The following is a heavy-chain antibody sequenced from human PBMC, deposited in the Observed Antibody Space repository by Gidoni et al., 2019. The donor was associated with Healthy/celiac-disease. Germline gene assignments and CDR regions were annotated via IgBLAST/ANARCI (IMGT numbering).Heavy chain of an antibody. CDR2: IYYGGSN. CDR3: AREGGNYYGSGSYPFDY. D-gene: IGHD3-10*01. J-gene: IGHJ4*02. V-gene: IGHV4-31*03. CDR1: GGSISSGGYY. Sequence: QVQLQESGPGLVKPSQTLSLTCTVSGGSISSGGYYWSWIRQHPGKGLEWIGYIYYGGSNYYNPSLKSRVTISVDTSKNQFSLKLSSVTAADTAVYYCAREGGNYYGSGSYPFDYWGQGTLVTVSS.